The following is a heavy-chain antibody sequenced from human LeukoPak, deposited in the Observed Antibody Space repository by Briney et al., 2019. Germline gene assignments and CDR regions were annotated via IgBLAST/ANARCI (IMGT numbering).Heavy chain of an antibody. Sequence: PSETLSLTCAVYGESFSGYYWSWIRQPPGKGLEWIGEINHSGNTNYNPSLKSRVTISVDTSKNQFSLKLSSVTAADTAVYYCAREGHDTAMDYWGQGTLVTVSS. CDR2: INHSGNT. D-gene: IGHD5-18*01. J-gene: IGHJ4*02. CDR3: AREGHDTAMDY. V-gene: IGHV4-34*01. CDR1: GESFSGYY.